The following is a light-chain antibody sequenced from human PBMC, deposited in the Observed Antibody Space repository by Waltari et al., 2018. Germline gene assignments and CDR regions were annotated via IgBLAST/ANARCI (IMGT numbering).Light chain of an antibody. CDR2: DAS. CDR1: QTIATN. CDR3: QQYNRWPPIT. Sequence: EVVMTQSPATLSVSPGERASLSCRASQTIATNLAWYQQKPGQPPRPLVYDASTRAPSIPARFKGSGSGTEFTLTISSLQSEDSAVYYCQQYNRWPPITFGQGTRL. J-gene: IGKJ5*01. V-gene: IGKV3-15*01.